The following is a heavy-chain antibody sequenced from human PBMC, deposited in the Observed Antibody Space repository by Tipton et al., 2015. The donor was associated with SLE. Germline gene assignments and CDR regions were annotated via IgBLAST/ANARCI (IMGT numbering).Heavy chain of an antibody. CDR2: IWFDGSNK. Sequence: SLRLSCAASGFTFSSYGMHWVRQDPGKGLEWVAVIWFDGSNKYYVDSVKGRFTISRDNSKNTLYLQMNSLRAEDTAMYYCAKDGGRGYCSGSSCWTGYGMDVWGQGTTVTVSS. J-gene: IGHJ6*02. CDR3: AKDGGRGYCSGSSCWTGYGMDV. D-gene: IGHD2-15*01. CDR1: GFTFSSYG. V-gene: IGHV3-33*06.